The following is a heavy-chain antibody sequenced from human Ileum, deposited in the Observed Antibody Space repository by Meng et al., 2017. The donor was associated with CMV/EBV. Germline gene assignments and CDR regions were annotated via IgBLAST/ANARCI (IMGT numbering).Heavy chain of an antibody. J-gene: IGHJ6*01. D-gene: IGHD2-2*01. CDR1: GFTFSSYW. V-gene: IGHV3-7*01. CDR3: ARDREIGYCSSTSCPYYYYYYGMDV. Sequence: GESLKISCAASGFTFSSYWMSWVRQAPGKGLEWVANIKQDGSEKYYVDSVKGRFTISRDNAKNSLYLQMNSLRAEDTAVYYCARDREIGYCSSTSCPYYYYYYGMDVWGQGTTVTGSS. CDR2: IKQDGSEK.